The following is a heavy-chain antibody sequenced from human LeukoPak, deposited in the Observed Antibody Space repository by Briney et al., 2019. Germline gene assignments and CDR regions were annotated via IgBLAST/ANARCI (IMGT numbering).Heavy chain of an antibody. Sequence: ASVKVSCKASGGTFSNYAISWVRQAPGQGLEWMGGIIPIFGTANHAQKFRGRVTITADKSTRTAYMELSSLRSEDTAVYYCARDNDSRDTPHFDYWGQGTLVTVSS. CDR3: ARDNDSRDTPHFDY. J-gene: IGHJ4*02. D-gene: IGHD3-16*01. V-gene: IGHV1-69*06. CDR2: IIPIFGTA. CDR1: GGTFSNYA.